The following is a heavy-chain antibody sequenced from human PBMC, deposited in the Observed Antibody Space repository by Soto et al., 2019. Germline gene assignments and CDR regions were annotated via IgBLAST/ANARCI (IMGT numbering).Heavy chain of an antibody. CDR3: AREYYDFRSAYTGVNFDH. V-gene: IGHV3-23*04. CDR2: IGATTGST. J-gene: IGHJ4*02. D-gene: IGHD3-3*01. CDR1: GFTYTNYP. Sequence: LVESGGALEQPGGSLRLSCAASGFTYTNYPMSWVRQAPGKGLEWVASIGATTGSTYYADSVKGRFAISRDNSENMLYFHRNSLRAEDTAVYFCAREYYDFRSAYTGVNFDHWGQGTLVTVSS.